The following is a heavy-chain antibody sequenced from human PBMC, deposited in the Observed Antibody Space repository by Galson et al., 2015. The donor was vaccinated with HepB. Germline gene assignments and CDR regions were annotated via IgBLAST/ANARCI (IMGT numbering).Heavy chain of an antibody. D-gene: IGHD6-19*01. CDR2: ITPSGDNT. CDR1: GFGFDTHA. V-gene: IGHV3-23*01. CDR3: AKVFPEKTDGWYRQALYYFDS. Sequence: SLRLSCAASGFGFDTHAMSWVRQAPGKGLEWISAITPSGDNTYSADSMKGRFTLSRDNSQNTLFLQMNSLRADDTAIYFCAKVFPEKTDGWYRQALYYFDSWGQGTRVTVSS. J-gene: IGHJ4*02.